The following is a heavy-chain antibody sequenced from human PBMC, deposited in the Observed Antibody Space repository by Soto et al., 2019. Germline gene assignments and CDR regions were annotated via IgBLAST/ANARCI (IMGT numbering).Heavy chain of an antibody. CDR2: IHAGNGDT. CDR3: ARVPRYPSDIVEVPAVMFEDWFVP. D-gene: IGHD2-2*01. J-gene: IGHJ5*02. V-gene: IGHV1-3*01. Sequence: QVQLVQSGAEVKKPGASVKVSCKASGYTFSTYAVQWVRQAPGQSLEWIGWIHAGNGDTKYSQKFHDRVTITRDTSARTTYMELSSLRSEDTAVYYCARVPRYPSDIVEVPAVMFEDWFVPWGQGTLVTVSS. CDR1: GYTFSTYA.